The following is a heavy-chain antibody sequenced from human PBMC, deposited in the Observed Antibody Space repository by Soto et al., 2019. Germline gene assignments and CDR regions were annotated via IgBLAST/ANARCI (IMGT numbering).Heavy chain of an antibody. Sequence: QVQLQQWGAGLLKPSETLSLTCAVYGGSFSGYYWSWIRQPPGKGLEWIGEINHSGSTNYNPSLNSRVTISVDTSKNQFSPKLSSVTAADTAVYYCARWGSGWYYFDYWGQGTLVTVSS. D-gene: IGHD6-19*01. CDR2: INHSGST. CDR1: GGSFSGYY. V-gene: IGHV4-34*01. CDR3: ARWGSGWYYFDY. J-gene: IGHJ4*02.